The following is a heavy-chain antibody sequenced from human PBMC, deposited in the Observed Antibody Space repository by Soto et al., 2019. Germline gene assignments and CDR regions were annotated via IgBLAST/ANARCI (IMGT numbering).Heavy chain of an antibody. CDR3: AKDYWNPRYFDN. V-gene: IGHV3-23*01. D-gene: IGHD1-1*01. CDR1: GFTFSNYV. CDR2: VSDNGGRT. Sequence: EVQLLESGGGSVQPGGSLRLSCAASGFTFSNYVMSWVRQAPGKGLEWVSAVSDNGGRTRYADSVKGRFTSSRYNSQNTLYLQMLSLRADDKDIYYRAKDYWNPRYFDNLGQGNLVNVSS. J-gene: IGHJ4*02.